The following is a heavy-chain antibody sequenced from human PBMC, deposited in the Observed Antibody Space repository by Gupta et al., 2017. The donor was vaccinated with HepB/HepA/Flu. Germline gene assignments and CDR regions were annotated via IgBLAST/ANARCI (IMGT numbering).Heavy chain of an antibody. CDR2: IRSKAYGGTT. CDR1: GFTFGDYA. J-gene: IGHJ4*02. Sequence: EVQLVESGGGLVQPGRSLRLSCTASGFTFGDYAMSWVRQAPGKGLEWVGFIRSKAYGGTTEYAASVKGRFTISRDDSKSIAYLQMNSLKTEDTAVYYCTRRSRDGYLEDWGQGTLVTVYS. D-gene: IGHD5-24*01. CDR3: TRRSRDGYLED. V-gene: IGHV3-49*04.